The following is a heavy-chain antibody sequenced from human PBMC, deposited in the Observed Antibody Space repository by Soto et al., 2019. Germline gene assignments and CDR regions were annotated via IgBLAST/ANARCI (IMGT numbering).Heavy chain of an antibody. J-gene: IGHJ3*02. CDR1: GYTLTELS. Sequence: ASVKVSCKVSGYTLTELSMHWVRQAPGKGLEWMGGFDPEDGETIYAQKFQGRVTMTEDTSTDTAYMELSSLRSEDTAVYYCASFDRGPGRYDAFDIWGQGTMVTVSS. V-gene: IGHV1-24*01. CDR2: FDPEDGET. D-gene: IGHD3-10*01. CDR3: ASFDRGPGRYDAFDI.